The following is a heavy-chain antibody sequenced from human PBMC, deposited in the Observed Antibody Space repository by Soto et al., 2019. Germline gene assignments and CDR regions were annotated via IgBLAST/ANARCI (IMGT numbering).Heavy chain of an antibody. Sequence: PSETLSLTCTVSGGSISSYYWSWIRQPPGKGLEWIGYIYYSGSTNYNPSLKSRVTISVDTSKNQFSLKLSSVTAADTAVYYCGRDRYYFDYWGQETLVTVST. CDR3: GRDRYYFDY. V-gene: IGHV4-59*01. CDR1: GGSISSYY. J-gene: IGHJ4*02. CDR2: IYYSGST.